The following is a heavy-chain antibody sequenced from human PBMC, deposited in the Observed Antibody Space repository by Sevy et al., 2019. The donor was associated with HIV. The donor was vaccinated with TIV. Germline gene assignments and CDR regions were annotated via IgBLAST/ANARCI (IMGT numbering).Heavy chain of an antibody. CDR1: GFTFSSYS. CDR3: ASYSSGWYCFDY. Sequence: GGSLRLSCAASGFTFSSYSMNWVRQAPGKGLEWVSSISSSSSYIYYADSVKGRFTISRDNAKNSLYLQMNSLRAEDTAVYYCASYSSGWYCFDYWGQGTLVTVSS. D-gene: IGHD6-19*01. J-gene: IGHJ4*02. V-gene: IGHV3-21*01. CDR2: ISSSSSYI.